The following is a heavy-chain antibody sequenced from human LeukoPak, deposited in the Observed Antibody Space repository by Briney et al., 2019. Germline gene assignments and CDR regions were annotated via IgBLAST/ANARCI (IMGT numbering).Heavy chain of an antibody. CDR1: GFTFSSYS. V-gene: IGHV3-21*01. D-gene: IGHD4-17*01. CDR2: ISSSSSYI. J-gene: IGHJ6*02. Sequence: GGSLRLSCAASGFTFSSYSMNWVRQAPGKGLEWVSSISSSSSYIYYADSVKGRFTISRDNAKNSLYLQMNSLRAEDTAVYYGASGGDYSYYYYGMDVWGQGTTVTVPS. CDR3: ASGGDYSYYYYGMDV.